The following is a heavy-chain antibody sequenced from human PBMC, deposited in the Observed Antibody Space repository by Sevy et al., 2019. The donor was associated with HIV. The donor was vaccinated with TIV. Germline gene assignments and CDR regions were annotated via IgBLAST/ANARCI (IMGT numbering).Heavy chain of an antibody. Sequence: SETLSLTCSVSGASITDYYWTWIRQPPGKGLEWVGYQFYSGSTTYNPSLKSRVTISLATSRNQFSLRVNSVTAADTAVYYCARSENLDTAPIDSWGQGTLVTVSS. J-gene: IGHJ4*02. D-gene: IGHD5-18*01. CDR1: GASITDYY. CDR3: ARSENLDTAPIDS. V-gene: IGHV4-59*01. CDR2: QFYSGST.